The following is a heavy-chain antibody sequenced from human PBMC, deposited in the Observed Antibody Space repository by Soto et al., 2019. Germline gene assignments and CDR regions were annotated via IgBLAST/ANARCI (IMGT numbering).Heavy chain of an antibody. CDR3: AGTGGDVGGDAFDI. Sequence: LSLTCAASGFTVSSNYMSWVRQAPGKGLEWVSVIYSGGSTYYADSVKGRFTISRDNSKNTLYLQMNSLRAEDTAVYYCAGTGGDVGGDAFDIWGQGTMVTVSS. V-gene: IGHV3-53*01. J-gene: IGHJ3*02. CDR1: GFTVSSNY. D-gene: IGHD2-8*02. CDR2: IYSGGST.